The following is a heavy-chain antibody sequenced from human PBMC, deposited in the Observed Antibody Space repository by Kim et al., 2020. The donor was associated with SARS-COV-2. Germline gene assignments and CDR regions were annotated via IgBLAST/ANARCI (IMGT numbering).Heavy chain of an antibody. CDR1: AFTFTSYA. V-gene: IGHV3-23*01. J-gene: IGHJ4*02. CDR3: AKWADYGDSGSRLGY. CDR2: ISDSGDAS. D-gene: IGHD4-17*01. Sequence: GGSLRLSCAASAFTFTSYAMSWVRQAPGKGLEWVSAISDSGDASYYADSVKGRFTISRDNSKNTLYLQMNSLRAEDTARYYCAKWADYGDSGSRLGYWGQGTLVAVSS.